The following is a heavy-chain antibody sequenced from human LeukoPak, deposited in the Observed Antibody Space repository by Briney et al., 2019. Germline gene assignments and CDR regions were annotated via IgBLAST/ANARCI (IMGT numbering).Heavy chain of an antibody. CDR3: AREEITIFGVVNY. D-gene: IGHD3-3*01. CDR2: IIPILGIA. V-gene: IGHV1-69*04. CDR1: GGTFTSYA. J-gene: IGHJ4*02. Sequence: SVKVSCKASGGTFTSYAISWVRQAPGQGLEWMGRIIPILGIANYAQKFQGRVTITADKSTSTAYMELSSLRSEDTAVYYCAREEITIFGVVNYWGQGTLVTVSS.